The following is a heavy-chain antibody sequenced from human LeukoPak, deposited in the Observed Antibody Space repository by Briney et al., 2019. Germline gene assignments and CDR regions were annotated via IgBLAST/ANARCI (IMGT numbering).Heavy chain of an antibody. Sequence: GESLKISCEGSGYIFTSYWIGWVRQMPGIGLECMGIIYPADSDTRYSPSFQGQVTISADKSISTAYLQWSSLKASDTAMYYCASQNYYDSSGYFDYWGQGTLVTVSS. V-gene: IGHV5-51*01. CDR3: ASQNYYDSSGYFDY. J-gene: IGHJ4*02. CDR2: IYPADSDT. CDR1: GYIFTSYW. D-gene: IGHD3-22*01.